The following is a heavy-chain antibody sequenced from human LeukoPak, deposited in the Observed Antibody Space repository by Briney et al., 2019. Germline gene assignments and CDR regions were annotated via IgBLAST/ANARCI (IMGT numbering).Heavy chain of an antibody. V-gene: IGHV1-2*02. Sequence: GASVKVSCKASGYTFTGYYMHWVRQAPGQGLEWMGWINPNSGGTNYAQKFQGRVTMTRDTSISTAYMELSRLRSDDTAAYYCARGLVGATSEGNYWGQGTLVTVSS. CDR3: ARGLVGATSEGNY. J-gene: IGHJ4*02. CDR1: GYTFTGYY. D-gene: IGHD1-26*01. CDR2: INPNSGGT.